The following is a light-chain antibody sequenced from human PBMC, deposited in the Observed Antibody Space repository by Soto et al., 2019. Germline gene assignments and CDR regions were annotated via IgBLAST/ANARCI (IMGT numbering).Light chain of an antibody. V-gene: IGKV3-20*01. CDR1: QSVSSNY. J-gene: IGKJ1*01. CDR3: RQYGSSPLT. Sequence: EVVLTQSPGTLSLSPGERATLSCRASQSVSSNYLAWCQQKPGQAPRLLIYGASSRATGIPDRFSGSGSGTDFTLNISILEPEDFAVYYCRQYGSSPLTFGQGTKVEIK. CDR2: GAS.